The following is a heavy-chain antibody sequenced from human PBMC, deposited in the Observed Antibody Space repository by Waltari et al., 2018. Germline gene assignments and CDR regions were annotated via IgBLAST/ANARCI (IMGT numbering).Heavy chain of an antibody. CDR1: GFTFSSYW. V-gene: IGHV3-7*01. Sequence: EVQLLESGGGLVQPGGSLRLSCAASGFTFSSYWMSWVRQAPGKGLEWVANIKQDGSEKYYVDSVKGRFTISRDNAKNSLYLQMNSLRAEDTAVYYCARDHEVPGRYYYGMDVWGQGTTVTVSS. CDR3: ARDHEVPGRYYYGMDV. CDR2: IKQDGSEK. J-gene: IGHJ6*02.